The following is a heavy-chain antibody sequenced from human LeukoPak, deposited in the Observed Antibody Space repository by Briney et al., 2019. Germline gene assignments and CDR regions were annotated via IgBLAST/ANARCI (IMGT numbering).Heavy chain of an antibody. CDR1: GYSFTNYW. J-gene: IGHJ4*02. Sequence: LGESLKICCKGSGYSFTNYWIGWVRQMPGKGLEWMGIIYPGDSDTRYSPSFQGQVTISADKSISTAYLQWSGLKASDTAMYYCARPGGYCTNGVCYIEYYFDYWGQGTLVAVSS. CDR2: IYPGDSDT. D-gene: IGHD2-8*01. V-gene: IGHV5-51*01. CDR3: ARPGGYCTNGVCYIEYYFDY.